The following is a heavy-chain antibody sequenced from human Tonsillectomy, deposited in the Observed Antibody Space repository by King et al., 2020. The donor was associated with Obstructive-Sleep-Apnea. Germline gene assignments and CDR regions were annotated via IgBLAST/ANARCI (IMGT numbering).Heavy chain of an antibody. V-gene: IGHV4-30-2*01. J-gene: IGHJ3*02. CDR3: AREYYYDNSGYYYGAFDI. Sequence: QMQLQESGSGLVKPSQTLSLTCDVSGDSISSGDYSWTWIRQPPGKGLEWIGYIYHTGNIFCNPSLKSRVTISVDRSKNQFSLKLTSVTAADTAVYYCAREYYYDNSGYYYGAFDIWGQGTMVTVSS. D-gene: IGHD3-22*01. CDR1: GDSISSGDYS. CDR2: IYHTGNI.